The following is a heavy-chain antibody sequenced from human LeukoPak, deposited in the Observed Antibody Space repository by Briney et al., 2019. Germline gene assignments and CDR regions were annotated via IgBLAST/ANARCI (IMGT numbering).Heavy chain of an antibody. V-gene: IGHV1-18*01. CDR3: ARDSKHGYCSSTSCYTAWYFDY. D-gene: IGHD2-2*02. CDR2: ISAYNGNT. Sequence: ASVRVSCKASSYTFTSYGISWVRQAPGQGLEGMGWISAYNGNTNYAQKLQGRVTMTTDTSTSTAYMELRSLRSDDTAVYYCARDSKHGYCSSTSCYTAWYFDYWGQGTLVTVSS. CDR1: SYTFTSYG. J-gene: IGHJ4*02.